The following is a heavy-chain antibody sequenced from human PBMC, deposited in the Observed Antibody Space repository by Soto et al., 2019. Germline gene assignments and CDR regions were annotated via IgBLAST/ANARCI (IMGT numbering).Heavy chain of an antibody. CDR3: ARGVSGYYGFDY. D-gene: IGHD5-12*01. Sequence: EVQLVESGGGLVQFGGSLTLSCAASGFTFSSYWMHWVRQVPGKGLVWLSRIKGDGTNTNYADSVKGRFTISRDNVDNTLYLQMNSLRAEDTAVYYCARGVSGYYGFDYWGQGTLVTVSS. CDR2: IKGDGTNT. CDR1: GFTFSSYW. J-gene: IGHJ4*02. V-gene: IGHV3-74*01.